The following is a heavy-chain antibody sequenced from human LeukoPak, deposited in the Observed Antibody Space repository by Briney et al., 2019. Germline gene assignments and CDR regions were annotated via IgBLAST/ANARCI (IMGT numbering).Heavy chain of an antibody. CDR2: IKPDGTYT. Sequence: AGGSLRLSCASSGFTFSSDWMYWVRQAPGRGPVWVSGIKPDGTYTHYADSVKGRFTISRDNAKSSLYLQMNSLRPEDTAVYYCARDWDGSGKSMDYWGQGTLVTVSS. CDR3: ARDWDGSGKSMDY. J-gene: IGHJ4*02. D-gene: IGHD3-10*01. CDR1: GFTFSSDW. V-gene: IGHV3-74*01.